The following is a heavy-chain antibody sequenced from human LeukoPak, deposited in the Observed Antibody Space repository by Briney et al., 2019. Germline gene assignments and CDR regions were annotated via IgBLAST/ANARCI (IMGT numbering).Heavy chain of an antibody. CDR2: ISSSSSYI. Sequence: GGSLRLSCAASGFTFSSYSMNWVRQAPGKGLEWVSSISSSSSYIYYADSVKGRFTISRDNAKNSLYLQMNSLGAEDTAVYYCARSPYYDFWSGYLAYYYYGMDVWGQGTTVTVSS. D-gene: IGHD3-3*01. J-gene: IGHJ6*02. CDR3: ARSPYYDFWSGYLAYYYYGMDV. CDR1: GFTFSSYS. V-gene: IGHV3-21*01.